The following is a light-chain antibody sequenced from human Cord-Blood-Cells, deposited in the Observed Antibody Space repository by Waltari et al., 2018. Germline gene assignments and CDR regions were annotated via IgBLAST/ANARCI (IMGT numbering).Light chain of an antibody. CDR3: CSYAGSSTWV. CDR2: EGS. V-gene: IGLV2-23*01. J-gene: IGLJ3*02. CDR1: SSDVGSYNL. Sequence: QSALTQPASVSGSPGQSIPISCTGTSSDVGSYNLVSWYQQHPGKAPKLMIYEGSKRPSGVSNRFSGCKSGNTASLTISGLQAEDEADYYCCSYAGSSTWVFGGGTKLTVL.